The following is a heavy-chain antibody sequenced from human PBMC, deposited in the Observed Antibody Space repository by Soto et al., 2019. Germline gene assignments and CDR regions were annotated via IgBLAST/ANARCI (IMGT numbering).Heavy chain of an antibody. J-gene: IGHJ4*02. Sequence: PSETLSLTCTVSGGSISSYYWSWIRQPPGKGLEWIGYIYYSGSTGSTNYNPSLKSRVTISVDTSKNQFTAVYYCARHINYYDSSGPFDYWGQGTLVTVSS. D-gene: IGHD3-22*01. V-gene: IGHV4-59*01. CDR1: GGSISSYY. CDR3: PFDY. CDR2: IYYSGSTGST.